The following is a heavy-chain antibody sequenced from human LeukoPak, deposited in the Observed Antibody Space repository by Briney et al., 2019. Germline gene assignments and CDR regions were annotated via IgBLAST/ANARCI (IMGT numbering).Heavy chain of an antibody. J-gene: IGHJ4*02. V-gene: IGHV3-21*01. CDR3: ARDSPSKPTAMVAPAQP. CDR1: GFTFSSYS. Sequence: KSGGSLRLPCAASGFTFSSYSMNWVRQAPGKGLEWVSSISSSSSYIYYADSVKGRFTISRDNAKNSLYLQMNSLRAEDTAVYYCARDSPSKPTAMVAPAQPWGQGTLVTVSS. CDR2: ISSSSSYI. D-gene: IGHD5-18*01.